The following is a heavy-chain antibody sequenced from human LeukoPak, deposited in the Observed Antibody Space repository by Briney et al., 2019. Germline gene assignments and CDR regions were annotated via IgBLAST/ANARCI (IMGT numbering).Heavy chain of an antibody. D-gene: IGHD3-10*01. Sequence: ASVKVSCKASGYSFTSYGISWVRQAPGQGLEWMGWISAYNGNTNYAQKFQGRVTITADESTSTAYMELSSLRSEDTAVYYCASGGDYYGSGANWGQGTLVTVSS. V-gene: IGHV1-18*01. CDR3: ASGGDYYGSGAN. CDR1: GYSFTSYG. CDR2: ISAYNGNT. J-gene: IGHJ4*02.